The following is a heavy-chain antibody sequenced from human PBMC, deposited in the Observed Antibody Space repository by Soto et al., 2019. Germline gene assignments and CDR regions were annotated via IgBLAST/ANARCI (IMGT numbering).Heavy chain of an antibody. V-gene: IGHV3-23*01. CDR2: VNGGGDST. Sequence: GGSLRLSCTASGFTFSSFGMTWVRQAPGKGLEWVSTVNGGGDSTHYADSVKGRFSIFRDNSKNTVYLQMNGLRAEDSAIYYCVKDVGYGFILYDFWGQGTLVTVSS. CDR1: GFTFSSFG. CDR3: VKDVGYGFILYDF. J-gene: IGHJ4*02. D-gene: IGHD3-16*01.